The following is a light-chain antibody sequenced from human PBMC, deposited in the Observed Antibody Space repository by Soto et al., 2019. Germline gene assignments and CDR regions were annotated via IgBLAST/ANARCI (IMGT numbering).Light chain of an antibody. CDR2: DAS. CDR1: QSISSW. CDR3: QQYNSYSGT. J-gene: IGKJ2*01. V-gene: IGKV1-5*01. Sequence: DIQMTQSPSTLSASVGDRVTITCRASQSISSWLAWYQQKPGKAPKLLIYDASSLESGVPSRFSGSGSATEFTLTISSLQHDDLAAYYCQQYNSYSGTFGQGTKLEIK.